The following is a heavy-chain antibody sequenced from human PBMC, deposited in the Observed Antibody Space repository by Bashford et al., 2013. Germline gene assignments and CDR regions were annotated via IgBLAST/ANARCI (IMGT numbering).Heavy chain of an antibody. CDR2: IYYGGSA. D-gene: IGHD3-10*01. CDR1: GVSISSGDYY. J-gene: IGHJ5*02. Sequence: SETLSLTCSVSGVSISSGDYYWSWIRQHPGKGLEWIGFIYYGGSAYYNPSLKSRVTISIDTSKNHFSLKLSSVTDADTAVYYCAVNRYGSGSYLPWGQGTLVTVSS. V-gene: IGHV4-31*03. CDR3: AVNRYGSGSYLP.